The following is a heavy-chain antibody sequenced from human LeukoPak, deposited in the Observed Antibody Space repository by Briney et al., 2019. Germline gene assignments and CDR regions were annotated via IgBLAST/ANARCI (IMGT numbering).Heavy chain of an antibody. CDR3: ARVKWELPPYFDY. Sequence: PGGSLRLSCAASGFTVNSNYMSWVRQAPGKGLELVSVIYSGGRTYYADSVKGRFTISRDNSKSALYLQMNSLRADDTAMYYCARVKWELPPYFDYWGQGTLVTVSS. CDR2: IYSGGRT. D-gene: IGHD1-26*01. V-gene: IGHV3-66*01. J-gene: IGHJ4*02. CDR1: GFTVNSNY.